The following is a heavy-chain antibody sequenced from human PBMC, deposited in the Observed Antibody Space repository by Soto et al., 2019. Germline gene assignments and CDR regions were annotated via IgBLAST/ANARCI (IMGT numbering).Heavy chain of an antibody. CDR3: ARDPAHNIAAAGPWAFDI. Sequence: PGGSLRLSCAASGFSFSSYGMHWVRQAPGKGLEWVAMISYDGTDEYYADSVKGRFTISRDNSKNAVYLQMNSLRAEDTAEYYCARDPAHNIAAAGPWAFDIWGQGTMVTVSS. V-gene: IGHV3-30*03. CDR2: ISYDGTDE. CDR1: GFSFSSYG. D-gene: IGHD6-13*01. J-gene: IGHJ3*02.